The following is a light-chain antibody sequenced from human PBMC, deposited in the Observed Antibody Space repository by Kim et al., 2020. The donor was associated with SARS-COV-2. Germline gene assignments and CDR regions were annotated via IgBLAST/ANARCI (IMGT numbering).Light chain of an antibody. CDR2: GAS. J-gene: IGKJ2*01. CDR3: QQYNSWPPFT. Sequence: ASPGDRATLSCRASQIISTNLAWYQQHPGQAPRLLIYGASTRATGIPARFSGSGSGTEFTLTINSLQSEDFAVYYCQQYNSWPPFTFGQGTKLEI. CDR1: QIISTN. V-gene: IGKV3-15*01.